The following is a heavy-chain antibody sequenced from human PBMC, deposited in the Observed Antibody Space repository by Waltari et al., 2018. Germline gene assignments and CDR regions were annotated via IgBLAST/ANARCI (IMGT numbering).Heavy chain of an antibody. Sequence: QVQLGQSGAEVKTPRASVKVSCKASGYSFAGYYMHWVRQAPGQGLEWMGWINPNSGGTNYAQKFQGWVTMTRDTSISTAYMELSRLRSDDTAVYYCAREMEYGSGSSRWFDPWGQGTLVTVSS. V-gene: IGHV1-2*04. CDR3: AREMEYGSGSSRWFDP. CDR1: GYSFAGYY. D-gene: IGHD3-10*01. J-gene: IGHJ5*02. CDR2: INPNSGGT.